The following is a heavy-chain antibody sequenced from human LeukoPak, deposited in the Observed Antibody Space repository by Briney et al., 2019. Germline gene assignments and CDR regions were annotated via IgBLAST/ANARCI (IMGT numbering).Heavy chain of an antibody. D-gene: IGHD3-10*01. J-gene: IGHJ5*02. Sequence: SETLSLACTVSGGSISSYYWGWIRQPAGKGLEWIGRIYTSGSTNYNPSLKSRVTMSVDTSKNQFSLKLSSVTAADTAVYYCARDGLVGGSGSYYNWFWFDPWGQGTLVTVSS. V-gene: IGHV4-4*07. CDR1: GGSISSYY. CDR3: ARDGLVGGSGSYYNWFWFDP. CDR2: IYTSGST.